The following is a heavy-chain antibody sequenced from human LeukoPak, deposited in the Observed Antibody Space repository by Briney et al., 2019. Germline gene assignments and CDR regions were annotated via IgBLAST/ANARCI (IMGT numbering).Heavy chain of an antibody. Sequence: GGSLRLSCAASGFTFDDYGMSWVRQAPGKGLEWVSAISGSGGSTYYADSVKGRFTISRDNSKNTLYLQMNSLRAEDTAVYCCAKRNAGVVIIAWGQGTLVTVSS. V-gene: IGHV3-23*01. D-gene: IGHD3-3*01. CDR1: GFTFDDYG. CDR2: ISGSGGST. CDR3: AKRNAGVVIIA. J-gene: IGHJ5*02.